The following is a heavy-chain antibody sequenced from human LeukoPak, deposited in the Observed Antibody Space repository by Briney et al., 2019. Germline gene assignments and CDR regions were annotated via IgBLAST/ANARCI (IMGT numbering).Heavy chain of an antibody. D-gene: IGHD3-22*01. CDR3: ARRITMEVAFDY. J-gene: IGHJ4*02. V-gene: IGHV4-39*01. Sequence: PSETLSLTCTVSGGSISSSSYYWGWIRQPPGKGLEWIGSIYYSGGTYYNPSLKSRVTISVDTSKNQFSLKLSSVTAADTAVYYCARRITMEVAFDYWGQGTLVTVSS. CDR1: GGSISSSSYY. CDR2: IYYSGGT.